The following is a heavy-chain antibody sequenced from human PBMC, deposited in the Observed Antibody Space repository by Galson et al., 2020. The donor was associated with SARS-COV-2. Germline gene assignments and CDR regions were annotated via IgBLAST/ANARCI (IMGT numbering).Heavy chain of an antibody. CDR1: GGTISTTSYF. V-gene: IGHV4-39*01. D-gene: IGHD4-17*01. J-gene: IGHJ2*01. CDR2: IYYRGTT. CDR3: ARRGGPVTTKHFDL. Sequence: SETLSPTCTLSGGTISTTSYFWGWLRQPPGKGLEWIGTIYYRGTTYYNPSLRSRVTISVDTSRNQFSLKLNSVTAADTAVYYCARRGGPVTTKHFDLWGRGTLVTVSS.